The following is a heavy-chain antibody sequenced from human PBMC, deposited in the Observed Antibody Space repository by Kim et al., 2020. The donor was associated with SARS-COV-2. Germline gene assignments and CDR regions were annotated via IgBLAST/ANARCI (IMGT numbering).Heavy chain of an antibody. D-gene: IGHD2-15*01. J-gene: IGHJ4*02. Sequence: STTCNPSLKSRVTISVDKSKNQFSLKLSSVTAADTAVYYCAVGSRAAIDYWGQGTLVTVSS. CDR3: AVGSRAAIDY. CDR2: ST. V-gene: IGHV4-4*02.